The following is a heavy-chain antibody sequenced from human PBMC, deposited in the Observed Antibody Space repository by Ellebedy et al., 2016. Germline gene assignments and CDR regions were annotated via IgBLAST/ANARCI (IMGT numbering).Heavy chain of an antibody. V-gene: IGHV4-59*08. D-gene: IGHD3-22*01. CDR1: GGSISSYY. J-gene: IGHJ6*02. Sequence: SETLSLXXTVSGGSISSYYWSWIRQPPGKGLEWIGYIYYSGSTNYNPSLKSRVTISVDTSKNQFSLKLSSVTAADTAVYYCATWSYYYDSSGPGGYYYYGMDVWGQGTTVTVSS. CDR3: ATWSYYYDSSGPGGYYYYGMDV. CDR2: IYYSGST.